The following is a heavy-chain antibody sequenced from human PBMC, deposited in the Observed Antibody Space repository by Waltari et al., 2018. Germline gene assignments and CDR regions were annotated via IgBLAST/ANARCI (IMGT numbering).Heavy chain of an antibody. CDR2: INHSGST. Sequence: QVQLQQWGAGLLKPSETLSLTCAVYGGSFSGYYWSWIRQPPGKGLEWIGEINHSGSTNHNPSLKSRVTISVDTSKNQFSLKLSSVTAADTAVYYCAREWTGRGVKMGKWGRPPFQHWGQGTLVTVSS. J-gene: IGHJ1*01. CDR3: AREWTGRGVKMGKWGRPPFQH. V-gene: IGHV4-34*01. D-gene: IGHD3-10*01. CDR1: GGSFSGYY.